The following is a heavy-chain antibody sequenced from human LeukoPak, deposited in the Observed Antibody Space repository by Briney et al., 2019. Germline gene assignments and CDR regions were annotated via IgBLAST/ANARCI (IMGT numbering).Heavy chain of an antibody. CDR3: ASHYDSTGYPFDY. D-gene: IGHD3-22*01. V-gene: IGHV3-66*04. CDR2: TYSGGTT. CDR1: GFTVSSNY. J-gene: IGHJ4*02. Sequence: GGSLRLSCAASGFTVSSNYMSWVRQAPGKGLEWVSITYSGGTTYYADSVKGRFTISRDNSKNTLFLQMDSLRAEDTAVYYCASHYDSTGYPFDYWGQGTLVTVSS.